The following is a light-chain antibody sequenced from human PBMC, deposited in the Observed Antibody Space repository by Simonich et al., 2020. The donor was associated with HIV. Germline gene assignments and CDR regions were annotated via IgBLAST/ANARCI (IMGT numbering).Light chain of an antibody. V-gene: IGKV2-28*01. CDR3: MQALQTPYT. J-gene: IGKJ2*01. CDR2: LGS. Sequence: DIVMTQSPLSLPVTPGEPASISFRYSQILLHSNGYNYLDWYLQKPGQSPQLLIYLGSNRASGVPDRFSGSGSGTDFTLKISRVEAEDVGVYYCMQALQTPYTFGQGTKLEIK. CDR1: QILLHSNGYNY.